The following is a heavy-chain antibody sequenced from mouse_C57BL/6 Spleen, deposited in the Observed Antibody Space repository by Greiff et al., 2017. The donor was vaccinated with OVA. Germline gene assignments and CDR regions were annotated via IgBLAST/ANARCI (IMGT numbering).Heavy chain of an antibody. Sequence: QVQLKESGPGLVAPSQSLSITCTVSGFSLTSYGVHWVRQPPGKGLEWLVVIWRDGSTTYNSALKSRLRISKDNSKSQVFLKMNSLQTDDTAMYYWARQYYDYDLAWFAYWGQGTLVTVSA. D-gene: IGHD2-4*01. CDR1: GFSLTSYG. V-gene: IGHV2-6-1*01. CDR2: IWRDGST. J-gene: IGHJ3*01. CDR3: ARQYYDYDLAWFAY.